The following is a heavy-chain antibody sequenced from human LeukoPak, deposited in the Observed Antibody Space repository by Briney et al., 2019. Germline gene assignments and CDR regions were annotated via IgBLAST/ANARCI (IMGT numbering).Heavy chain of an antibody. CDR1: GGSINSHSYY. Sequence: SETLSLTCTVSGGSINSHSYYWGWIRQPPGKGLEWIGSVYYDGTSYSNPSLKSRAAVFVDTSRDQFSLDLSFVTAADTTLYYCVRHISTNTGYFDSCGQGTLVSVSS. CDR2: VYYDGTS. V-gene: IGHV4-39*01. D-gene: IGHD5-24*01. CDR3: VRHISTNTGYFDS. J-gene: IGHJ4*02.